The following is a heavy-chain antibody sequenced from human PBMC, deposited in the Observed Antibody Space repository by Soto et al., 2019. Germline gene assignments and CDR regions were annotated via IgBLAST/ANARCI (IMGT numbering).Heavy chain of an antibody. V-gene: IGHV3-72*01. CDR2: TRNKANSYTT. CDR3: ARVDDSSGYYLDY. D-gene: IGHD3-22*01. J-gene: IGHJ4*02. Sequence: EVQLVESGGGLDQPGGSLRLSCAASGFTFSDHYMDWVRQAPGKGLEWVGRTRNKANSYTTEYAASVKGRFTISRDDSKHSLYLQMNSLKTEDTAVYYCARVDDSSGYYLDYWGQGTLVTVSS. CDR1: GFTFSDHY.